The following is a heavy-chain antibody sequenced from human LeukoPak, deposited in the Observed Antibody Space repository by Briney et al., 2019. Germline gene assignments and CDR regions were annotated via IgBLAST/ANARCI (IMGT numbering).Heavy chain of an antibody. V-gene: IGHV3-48*01. J-gene: IGHJ4*02. D-gene: IGHD2-15*01. CDR1: GFTFSSYS. CDR3: ARVYCSGGSCYPYFAY. Sequence: GGSLRLSCAASGFTFSSYSMNWVRPAPGKGLEWVSYISSSSSTIYYADSVKGRVTISRDNAKNSLYLQMNSLRAEDTAVYYCARVYCSGGSCYPYFAYWGQGTLVTVSS. CDR2: ISSSSSTI.